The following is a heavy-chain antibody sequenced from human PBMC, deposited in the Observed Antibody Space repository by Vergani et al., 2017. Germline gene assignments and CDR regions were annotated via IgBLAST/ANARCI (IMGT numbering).Heavy chain of an antibody. CDR2: IIPIFGTA. D-gene: IGHD3-3*01. J-gene: IGHJ6*02. CDR1: GGTFSSYT. V-gene: IGHV1-69*08. CDR3: AREPFTIFGLTQYYYGMDV. Sequence: QVQLVQSGAEVKKPGSSVKVSCKASGGTFSSYTISWVRQAPGQGLEWMGRIIPIFGTANYAQKFQGRVTITADKSTSTAYMELSSLRSEDTAVYYCAREPFTIFGLTQYYYGMDVWGQGTTVTVSS.